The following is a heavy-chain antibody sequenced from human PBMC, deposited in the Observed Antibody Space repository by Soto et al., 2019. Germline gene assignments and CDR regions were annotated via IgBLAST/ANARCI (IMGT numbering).Heavy chain of an antibody. Sequence: ASVKVSCKASGYNFTSHYLQWVRQVPGQGLEWMGIINPNSHSTTYAQKFQDRVTMTSDTSSNTVYMELSSLRSEDTAVYYCTRVYCGGDCVFDYWGQGTLVTVSS. CDR1: GYNFTSHY. V-gene: IGHV1-46*01. CDR3: TRVYCGGDCVFDY. J-gene: IGHJ4*02. D-gene: IGHD2-21*02. CDR2: INPNSHST.